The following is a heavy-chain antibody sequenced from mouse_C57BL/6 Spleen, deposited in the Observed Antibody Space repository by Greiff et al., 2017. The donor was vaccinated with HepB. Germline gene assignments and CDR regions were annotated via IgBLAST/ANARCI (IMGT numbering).Heavy chain of an antibody. CDR3: AREESLYYGNYGWYFDV. Sequence: VQLQQSGPELVKPGASVKISCKASGYSFTDYNMNLVKQSNGKSLEWIGVINPNYGTTSYNQKFKGKATLTVDQSSSTAYMQLNSLTSEDSAVYYCAREESLYYGNYGWYFDVWGTGTTVTVSS. D-gene: IGHD2-1*01. CDR1: GYSFTDYN. J-gene: IGHJ1*03. CDR2: INPNYGTT. V-gene: IGHV1-39*01.